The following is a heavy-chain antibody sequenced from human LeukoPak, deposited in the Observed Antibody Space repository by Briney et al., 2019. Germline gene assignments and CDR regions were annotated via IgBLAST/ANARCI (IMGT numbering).Heavy chain of an antibody. J-gene: IGHJ5*02. Sequence: ASVTVSCKASGYTFTSYAISWVRQAPGQGLEWMGWISAYNDNTNYAQNLQGRATMTTDTSTSTAYMELRSLRSDDTAVYYCARALTVTRPDCFDPWGQGTLVTVSS. CDR3: ARALTVTRPDCFDP. CDR1: GYTFTSYA. D-gene: IGHD4-11*01. CDR2: ISAYNDNT. V-gene: IGHV1-18*01.